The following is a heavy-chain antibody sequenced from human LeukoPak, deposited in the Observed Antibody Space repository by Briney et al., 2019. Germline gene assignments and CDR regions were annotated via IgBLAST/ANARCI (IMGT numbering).Heavy chain of an antibody. V-gene: IGHV4-31*03. J-gene: IGHJ4*02. CDR3: ARAGYGSGKVYFDY. CDR1: GGSISSGGYY. CDR2: IYYSGST. D-gene: IGHD3-10*01. Sequence: SETLSLICTVSGGSISSGGYYWSWIRQHPGKGLEWIGYIYYSGSTYYNPSLKSRVTISVDTSKNQFSLKLSSVTAADTAVYYCARAGYGSGKVYFDYWGQGTLVTVSS.